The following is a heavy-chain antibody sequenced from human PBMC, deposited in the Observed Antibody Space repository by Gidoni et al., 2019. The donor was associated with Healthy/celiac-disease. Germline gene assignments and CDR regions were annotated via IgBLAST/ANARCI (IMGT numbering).Heavy chain of an antibody. CDR1: GYSFTSYW. J-gene: IGHJ6*02. V-gene: IGHV5-10-1*03. Sequence: EVQLVQSGAEVKKPGESLRISCKGSGYSFTSYWISWVRQMPGKGLEWMGRIDPSDSYTNYSPSFQGHVTISADKSISTAYLQWSSLKASDTAMYYCARLLAEQWLALDYYYYYGMDVWGQGTTVTVSS. CDR3: ARLLAEQWLALDYYYYYGMDV. CDR2: IDPSDSYT. D-gene: IGHD6-19*01.